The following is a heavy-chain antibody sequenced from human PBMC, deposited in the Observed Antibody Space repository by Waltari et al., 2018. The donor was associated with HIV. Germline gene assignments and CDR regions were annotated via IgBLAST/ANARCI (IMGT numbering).Heavy chain of an antibody. Sequence: EGQLLESGGGLVQPGGSRRLSLAASGFTFSNYALNWVRQAPGKGLEWFSAISGSAYSTSYADSGKGRFTISRDNSQNKLFLQMNSLRADDTAVYFCAKEHQYSHTWYSFYGMDVWGQGTTVTVSS. J-gene: IGHJ6*02. V-gene: IGHV3-23*01. CDR1: GFTFSNYA. CDR3: AKEHQYSHTWYSFYGMDV. D-gene: IGHD6-13*01. CDR2: ISGSAYST.